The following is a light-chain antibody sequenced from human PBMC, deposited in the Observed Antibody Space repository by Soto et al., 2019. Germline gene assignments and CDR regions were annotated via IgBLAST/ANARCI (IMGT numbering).Light chain of an antibody. CDR2: DDS. CDR1: QSVSSW. J-gene: IGKJ1*01. V-gene: IGKV1-5*01. Sequence: DIQMTQSPSTLSASVGDRVTITCRASQSVSSWLVWYQQKPGKAPKLLIYDDSSLESGVPSRFSGSGCGTEFALSISGRQPEDFATYYGQQYNSYPWTFGQRTKVDI. CDR3: QQYNSYPWT.